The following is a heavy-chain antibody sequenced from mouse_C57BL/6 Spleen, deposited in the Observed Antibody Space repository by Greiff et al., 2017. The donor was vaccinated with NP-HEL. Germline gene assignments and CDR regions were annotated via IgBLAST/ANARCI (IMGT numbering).Heavy chain of an antibody. CDR1: GYSITSGYG. Sequence: DVKLQESGPGLVKPSQSLSLTCTVTGYSITSGYGWNWIRQFPGNKLGWMGYISYSGSTNYNPSLKSRSSITRDTSKNQFFLQLNSVTTEDTATYYCARTARIKYWGQGTTLTDSS. J-gene: IGHJ2*01. CDR3: ARTARIKY. D-gene: IGHD1-2*01. CDR2: ISYSGST. V-gene: IGHV3-2*02.